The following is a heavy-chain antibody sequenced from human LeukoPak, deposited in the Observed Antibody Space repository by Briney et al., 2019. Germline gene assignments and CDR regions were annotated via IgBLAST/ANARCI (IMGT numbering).Heavy chain of an antibody. V-gene: IGHV1-18*01. CDR2: ISAYNGNT. D-gene: IGHD1-1*01. Sequence: GGSLRLSCAASGFTFTSYGISWVRQAPGQGLEWMGWISAYNGNTNYAQKLQGRVTMTTDTSTSTAYMELRSLRSDDTAVYYCARAWGFQRLDYWGQGTLVTVSS. J-gene: IGHJ4*02. CDR1: GFTFTSYG. CDR3: ARAWGFQRLDY.